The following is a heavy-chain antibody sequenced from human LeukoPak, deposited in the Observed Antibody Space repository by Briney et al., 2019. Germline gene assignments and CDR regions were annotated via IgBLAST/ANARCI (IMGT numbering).Heavy chain of an antibody. CDR1: GGSFSGYY. CDR3: ARVGVLLWFGDAFDI. CDR2: INHSGST. D-gene: IGHD3-10*01. V-gene: IGHV4-34*01. J-gene: IGHJ3*02. Sequence: PSETLSLTCAVYGGSFSGYYWSWIRQPPGKGLEWIGEINHSGSTNYNPSLKSRVTISVDTSKNQFSLKLSSVTAADTAVYYCARVGVLLWFGDAFDIWGQGTMVTVSS.